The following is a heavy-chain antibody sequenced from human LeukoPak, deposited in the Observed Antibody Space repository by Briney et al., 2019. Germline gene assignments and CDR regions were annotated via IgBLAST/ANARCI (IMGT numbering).Heavy chain of an antibody. Sequence: PGGSLRLSCAASGFTFSNAWMNWVRQAPGKGLEWVGRIKSKTDGGTTDYAAPVKGRFTISRDDSKNTLYLQMNSLETEDTAVYYCTTGPLGYGGLDYWGQGTLVTVSS. D-gene: IGHD4-23*01. CDR2: IKSKTDGGTT. CDR3: TTGPLGYGGLDY. V-gene: IGHV3-15*07. CDR1: GFTFSNAW. J-gene: IGHJ4*02.